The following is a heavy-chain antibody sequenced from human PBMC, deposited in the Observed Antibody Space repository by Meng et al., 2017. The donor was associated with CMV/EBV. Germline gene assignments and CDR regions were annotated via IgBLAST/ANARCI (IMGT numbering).Heavy chain of an antibody. CDR3: AKDRLRMGWSGSDTEIDY. J-gene: IGHJ4*02. CDR2: IYSGGSST. CDR1: GFTFSNAW. Sequence: GESLKISCAASGFTFSNAWMSWVRQAPGKGLEWVSVIYSGGSSTYYADSVKGRFTISRDNSKNTLYLQMNSLRAEDTAVYYCAKDRLRMGWSGSDTEIDYWGQGTLVTVSS. D-gene: IGHD5-12*01. V-gene: IGHV3-23*03.